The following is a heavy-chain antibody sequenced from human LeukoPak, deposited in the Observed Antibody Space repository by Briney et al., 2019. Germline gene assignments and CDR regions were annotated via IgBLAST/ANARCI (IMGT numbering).Heavy chain of an antibody. CDR1: GGSISSGSYY. CDR3: ARAIIAEAAYFDY. V-gene: IGHV4-30-2*01. D-gene: IGHD5-24*01. J-gene: IGHJ4*02. Sequence: PSETLSLTCSVSGGSISSGSYYWSWIRQPPGKGLEWIGYIYHSGNTYYNPSLKSRVTISVDRSKNQFSLKLSSVTAADTAVYYCARAIIAEAAYFDYWGRGTPVTVSS. CDR2: IYHSGNT.